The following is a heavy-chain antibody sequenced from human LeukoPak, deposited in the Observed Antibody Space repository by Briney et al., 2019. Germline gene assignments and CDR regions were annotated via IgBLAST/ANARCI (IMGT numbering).Heavy chain of an antibody. CDR2: IIGSGSST. CDR1: GFSFSSYA. V-gene: IGHV3-23*01. D-gene: IGHD6-13*01. Sequence: GGSLRLSCAASGFSFSSYAMSWVRQAPGKGLEWVSAIIGSGSSTYYADSVKGRFTISRDNSKNTLFLQMNSLRAEDTAVYYCAKDRAQQLVLDFWGQGTLVTVSS. J-gene: IGHJ4*02. CDR3: AKDRAQQLVLDF.